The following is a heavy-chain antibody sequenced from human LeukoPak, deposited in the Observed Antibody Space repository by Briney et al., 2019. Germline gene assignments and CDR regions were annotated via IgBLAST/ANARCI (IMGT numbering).Heavy chain of an antibody. CDR2: ISYGGSVI. Sequence: PGGSLRLSCAASGFTLSSFGMHWVRQAPGKGLEWMTVISYGGSVIYNADSVKGRFTISRDNSKNTLYLQMDSLRADDTAVYYCAKERSFGPRDFDYWGQGTLVTVSS. CDR1: GFTLSSFG. J-gene: IGHJ4*02. V-gene: IGHV3-30*18. D-gene: IGHD3-10*01. CDR3: AKERSFGPRDFDY.